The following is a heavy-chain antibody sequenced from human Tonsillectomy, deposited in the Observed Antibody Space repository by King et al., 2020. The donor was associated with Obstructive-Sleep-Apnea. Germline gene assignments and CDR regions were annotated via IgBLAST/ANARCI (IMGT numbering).Heavy chain of an antibody. CDR1: GFTFNNYV. D-gene: IGHD3-3*01. V-gene: IGHV3-23*04. CDR2: IEADGDTT. Sequence: VQLVESGGGLEQPGGSLRLSCVASGFTFNNYVMTWVRPAPGKGLEWVSSIEADGDTTYSADSVTGRFTISRDNSKTTLYLQMNSLRAEDTAIYYCATSWSGYYYFDYWGQGSLVTVSS. J-gene: IGHJ4*02. CDR3: ATSWSGYYYFDY.